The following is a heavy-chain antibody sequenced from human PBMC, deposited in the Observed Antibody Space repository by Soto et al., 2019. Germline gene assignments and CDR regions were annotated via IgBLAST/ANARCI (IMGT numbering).Heavy chain of an antibody. CDR3: ARGISSSPHWFEP. J-gene: IGHJ5*02. CDR1: GYPFTSYG. Sequence: ASVKVSCKASGYPFTSYGISWVRQAPGQGLEWMGWISAYNGNTNYALELQGRVTMTTDNTKNSLYLQMNSLRAADTAVYYCARGISSSPHWFEPWGQGTLVTVSS. V-gene: IGHV1-18*01. CDR2: ISAYNGNT. D-gene: IGHD6-6*01.